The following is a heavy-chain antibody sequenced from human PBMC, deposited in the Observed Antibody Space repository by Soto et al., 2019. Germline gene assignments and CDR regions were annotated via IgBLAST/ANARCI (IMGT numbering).Heavy chain of an antibody. D-gene: IGHD2-2*01. V-gene: IGHV1-18*01. CDR2: ISADNGNT. J-gene: IGHJ6*02. Sequence: QVQLVQSGAEVKKPGASVKVSCKASGYTFTSYGIIWVRQAPGQGLEWMGWISADNGNTNYAQKVQGRVTMTTDTSTSTAYMELRSLRSDDTDVYYCAGEGGRFGSSTSRIMVYYYYGMDVWGQGTTVTVSS. CDR3: AGEGGRFGSSTSRIMVYYYYGMDV. CDR1: GYTFTSYG.